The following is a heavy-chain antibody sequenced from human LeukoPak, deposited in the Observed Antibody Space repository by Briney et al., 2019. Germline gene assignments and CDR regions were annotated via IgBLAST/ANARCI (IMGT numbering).Heavy chain of an antibody. CDR3: ARDLGYPNWFDP. J-gene: IGHJ5*02. Sequence: GGSLRLSCAASGFTFSSYSMNWVRQAPGKGLEWVSSISSSSSYIYYADSVKGRFTISRDNAKDSLYLQMNSLRAEDTAVYYCARDLGYPNWFDPWGQGTLVTVSS. CDR2: ISSSSSYI. CDR1: GFTFSSYS. D-gene: IGHD5-18*01. V-gene: IGHV3-21*01.